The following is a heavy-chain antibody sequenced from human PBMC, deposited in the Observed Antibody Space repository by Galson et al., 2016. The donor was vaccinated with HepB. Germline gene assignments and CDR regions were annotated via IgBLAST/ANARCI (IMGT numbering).Heavy chain of an antibody. V-gene: IGHV4-61*01. D-gene: IGHD3-16*01. CDR1: GGFVTSGCFY. Sequence: SATLSPTRSVSGGFVTSGCFYWTWIREPPWSGPERFGFIGDSGNTNYNSSLKRRVTVSVDTSKNQFSLKLTAVTAAATAVYYCARGFGYYFYYLDDWGTGTTVTVSS. CDR3: ARGFGYYFYYLDD. J-gene: IGHJ6*03. CDR2: IGDSGNT.